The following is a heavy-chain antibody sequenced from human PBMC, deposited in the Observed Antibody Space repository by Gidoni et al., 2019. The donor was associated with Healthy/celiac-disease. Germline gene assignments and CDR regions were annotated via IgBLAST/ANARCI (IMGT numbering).Heavy chain of an antibody. J-gene: IGHJ4*02. CDR3: ARPPSRYYDFWSGYF. CDR2: ISSSVSTI. CDR1: GFSLSDYY. Sequence: VQLVESGGGLVKPGGSLRLSCAASGFSLSDYYMSWIRQAPGKGLEWVSYISSSVSTIYYADSVKGRFTISRDNAKNSLYLQMNSLRAEDTAVYYCARPPSRYYDFWSGYFWGQGTLVTVSS. V-gene: IGHV3-11*01. D-gene: IGHD3-3*01.